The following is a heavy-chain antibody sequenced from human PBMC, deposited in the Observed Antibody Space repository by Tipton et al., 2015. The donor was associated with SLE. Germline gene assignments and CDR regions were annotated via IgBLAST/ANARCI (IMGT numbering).Heavy chain of an antibody. Sequence: TLSLTYAVFGDSFGVYYWSWIRQSPGKGLEWIGEINHSGSTNYNPSLSSRVSMSIDTSTNQFSLKLSSVTAAETAVYYCARDHGDYEAFDIWGQGTMVTVSS. J-gene: IGHJ3*02. V-gene: IGHV4-34*01. CDR3: ARDHGDYEAFDI. CDR1: GDSFGVYY. D-gene: IGHD4-17*01. CDR2: INHSGST.